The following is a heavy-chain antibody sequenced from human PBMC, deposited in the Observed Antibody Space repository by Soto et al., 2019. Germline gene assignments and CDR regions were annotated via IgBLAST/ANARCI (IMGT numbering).Heavy chain of an antibody. CDR3: GRDLTSNANCIDP. CDR2: MYYTGKT. V-gene: IGHV4-39*02. Sequence: SETLSLTCTFSGGSIISSSYYWGWIRQPPGKGLEWIGSMYYTGKTYYNPSLESRLTMSVDRSKNQFSLRLTSVTAADTAVYFCGRDLTSNANCIDPWGQGTLVTVSS. CDR1: GGSIISSSYY. D-gene: IGHD2-2*01. J-gene: IGHJ5*02.